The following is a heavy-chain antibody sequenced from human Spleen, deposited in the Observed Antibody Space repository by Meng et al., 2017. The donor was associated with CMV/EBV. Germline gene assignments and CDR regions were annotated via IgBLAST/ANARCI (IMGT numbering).Heavy chain of an antibody. D-gene: IGHD3-3*01. Sequence: GESLKISCAASRFNFGIHPMYWVRQAPGKGLEWVAVISYDGSYKHYAESVKGRFTISRDKSKNTVYLQMNSLRAEDTAVYYCARDFGVVIMRFGMDVWGQGTTVTVSS. CDR2: ISYDGSYK. V-gene: IGHV3-30*04. CDR1: RFNFGIHP. J-gene: IGHJ6*02. CDR3: ARDFGVVIMRFGMDV.